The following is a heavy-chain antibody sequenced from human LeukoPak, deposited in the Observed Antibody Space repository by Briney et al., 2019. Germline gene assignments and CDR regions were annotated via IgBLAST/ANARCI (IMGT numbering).Heavy chain of an antibody. V-gene: IGHV1-18*01. CDR1: GYTFTSYG. D-gene: IGHD3-16*01. J-gene: IGHJ6*03. CDR2: ISGYNGNT. Sequence: GASVTVSCTASGYTFTSYGISWVRQAPGQGLEWMGWISGYNGNTNYAEKLQGRVTMTTDTSTTTAYMELRSLRSDDTAVYYCARAGWAYYMDVWGKGTTVTVSS. CDR3: ARAGWAYYMDV.